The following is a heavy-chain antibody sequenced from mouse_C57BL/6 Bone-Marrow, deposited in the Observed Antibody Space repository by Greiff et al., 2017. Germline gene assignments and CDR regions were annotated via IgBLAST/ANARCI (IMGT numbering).Heavy chain of an antibody. CDR3: ARRYYGSRPWFAY. J-gene: IGHJ3*01. CDR2: INPNNGGT. D-gene: IGHD1-1*01. CDR1: GYTFTDYY. V-gene: IGHV1-26*01. Sequence: VQLQQSGPELVKPGASVKISCKASGYTFTDYYMNWVKQSHGKSLEWIGDINPNNGGTSYNQKFKGKATLTVDKSSSTAYMELRSLTSDDSAVYYCARRYYGSRPWFAYWGQGTLVTVSA.